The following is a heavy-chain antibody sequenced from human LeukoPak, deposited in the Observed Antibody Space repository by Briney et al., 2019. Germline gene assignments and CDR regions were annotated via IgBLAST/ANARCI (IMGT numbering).Heavy chain of an antibody. CDR3: AKDPEQLIGYCSGGTCSLRY. Sequence: GGSLRLSCAASGFTFSTFAMSWVRQAPGKGLEWVSTISGSGTSTYFADSVKGRFTISRDNSRNTLYLQMNSLRAEDTAVYYCAKDPEQLIGYCSGGTCSLRYWGQGTLVTVSS. D-gene: IGHD2-15*01. CDR1: GFTFSTFA. V-gene: IGHV3-23*01. J-gene: IGHJ4*02. CDR2: ISGSGTST.